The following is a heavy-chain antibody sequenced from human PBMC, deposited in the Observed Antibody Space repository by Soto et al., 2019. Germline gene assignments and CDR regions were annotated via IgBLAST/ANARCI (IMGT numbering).Heavy chain of an antibody. Sequence: QVQLVESGGGVVQPGRSLRLSCAASGFTFNNYGMHWVRQAPGKGLVWVTVISYDGSHKYYADSVKGRFTISRENSKNTLYLQMNSLRDEETAVYYCAKRRGDHSNYSWGIDVWGQGTTVTVSS. J-gene: IGHJ6*02. D-gene: IGHD4-4*01. CDR3: AKRRGDHSNYSWGIDV. V-gene: IGHV3-30*18. CDR1: GFTFNNYG. CDR2: ISYDGSHK.